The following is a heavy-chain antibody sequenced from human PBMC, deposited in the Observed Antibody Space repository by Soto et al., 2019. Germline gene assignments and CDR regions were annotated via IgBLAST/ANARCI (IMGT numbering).Heavy chain of an antibody. Sequence: PSQTLSLTCVISGDSVSGNIASWNWSRQSPSRGLEWLGRTYYRTRWYNDYAVSVKSRITVTPDTSKNQFSLHLNSVTPEDTAVYYCEREFPYYVSSDSYLDYWGQGALVTVSS. J-gene: IGHJ4*02. CDR3: EREFPYYVSSDSYLDY. D-gene: IGHD3-16*01. CDR2: TYYRTRWYN. V-gene: IGHV6-1*01. CDR1: GDSVSGNIAS.